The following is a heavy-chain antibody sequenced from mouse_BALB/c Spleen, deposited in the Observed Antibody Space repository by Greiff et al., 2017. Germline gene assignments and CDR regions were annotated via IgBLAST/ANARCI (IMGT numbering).Heavy chain of an antibody. J-gene: IGHJ2*01. V-gene: IGHV5-17*02. CDR3: AREGAMIWIDY. CDR2: ISSGSSTI. D-gene: IGHD2-4*01. CDR1: GFTFSSFG. Sequence: EVMLVESGGGLVQPGGSRKLSCAASGFTFSSFGMHWVRQAPEKGLEWVAYISSGSSTIYYADTVKGRFTISRDNPKNTLFLQMTSLRSEDTAMYYCAREGAMIWIDYWGQGTTLTVSS.